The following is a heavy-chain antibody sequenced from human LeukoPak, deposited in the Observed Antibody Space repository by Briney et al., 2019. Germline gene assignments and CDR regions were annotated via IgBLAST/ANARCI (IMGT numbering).Heavy chain of an antibody. D-gene: IGHD3-22*01. CDR3: AKRGVVIRVILVGFHKEAYYFDS. CDR2: ISDRGSRT. J-gene: IGHJ4*02. Sequence: GGSLRLSCAVSGITLSNYGMSWVRQAPGKGLEWVAGISDRGSRTTCADSVKGRFTISTDHPKNTLYLQMNSLRAEDTAVYFCAKRGVVIRVILVGFHKEAYYFDSWGQGALVTVSS. CDR1: GITLSNYG. V-gene: IGHV3-23*01.